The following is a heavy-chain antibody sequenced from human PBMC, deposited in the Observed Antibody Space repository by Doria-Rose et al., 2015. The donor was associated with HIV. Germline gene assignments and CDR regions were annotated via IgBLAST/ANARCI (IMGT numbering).Heavy chain of an antibody. D-gene: IGHD4-17*01. V-gene: IGHV1-8*02. CDR1: GYTFTNYD. CDR2: MNPNSTNT. Sequence: QVQLVQSGTEVKKPGASVKVSCKASGYTFTNYDVTWVRQATGHGLEWMGRMNPNSTNTGYAQKFQGRVTMTRDTSISTAYMELSSLTSEDTAVYYCARGGTRWPFDYWGQGTLVTVSS. CDR3: ARGGTRWPFDY. J-gene: IGHJ4*02.